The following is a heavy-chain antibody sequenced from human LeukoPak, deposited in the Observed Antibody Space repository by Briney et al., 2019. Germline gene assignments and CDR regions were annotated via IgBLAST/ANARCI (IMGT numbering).Heavy chain of an antibody. V-gene: IGHV3-30*03. CDR3: ARGQYYYDTSGYYADY. Sequence: PGGSLRLSCAASGFTFSSYGMHWVRQAPGKGLEWVAVISYDGSNKYYADSVKGRFTISRDNSKNTLYLQMNSLRAEDTAVYYCARGQYYYDTSGYYADYWGQGTLVTVSS. D-gene: IGHD3-22*01. CDR2: ISYDGSNK. J-gene: IGHJ4*02. CDR1: GFTFSSYG.